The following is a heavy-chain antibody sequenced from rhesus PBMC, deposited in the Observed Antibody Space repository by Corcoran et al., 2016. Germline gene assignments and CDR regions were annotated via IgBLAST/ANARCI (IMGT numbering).Heavy chain of an antibody. CDR1: GGSISSGYYY. CDR2: ITYSGST. D-gene: IGHD1-14*01. CDR3: ARVGTTPNFDY. V-gene: IGHV4-122*02. J-gene: IGHJ4*01. Sequence: QVQLQESGPGLVKPSETLSLTCAVSGGSISSGYYYWSWIRQPPGKGLEWIGYITYSGSTSDNPSLNGRVTISRDTSKNQFSLKLSSVTAADTAVYYCARVGTTPNFDYWGQGVLVTVSS.